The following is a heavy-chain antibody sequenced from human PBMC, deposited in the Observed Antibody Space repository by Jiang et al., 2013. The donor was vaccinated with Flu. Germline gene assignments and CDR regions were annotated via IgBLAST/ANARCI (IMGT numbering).Heavy chain of an antibody. CDR1: GGSISSYY. D-gene: IGHD6-19*01. V-gene: IGHV4-4*07. Sequence: GGSISSYYWSWDPAARRKGTGVDWAYLYQWEHQLQPSLKSRVTMSVDTSKNQFSLKLSSVTAADTAVYYCARGHGWYFYWGQGTLVTVSS. J-gene: IGHJ4*02. CDR2: LYQWEH. CDR3: ARGHGWYFY.